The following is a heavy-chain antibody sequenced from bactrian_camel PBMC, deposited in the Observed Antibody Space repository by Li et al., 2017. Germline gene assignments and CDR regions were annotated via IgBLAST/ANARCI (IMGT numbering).Heavy chain of an antibody. CDR3: GIVGASGGGVCLDAYNH. J-gene: IGHJ4*01. V-gene: IGHV3-2*01. D-gene: IGHD1*01. CDR1: GYTNSMDC. CDR2: IYTQTGVT. Sequence: HVQLVESGGGSVQAGGSLTLSCAASGYTNSMDCMGWFRQAPGNECELVASIYTQTGVTYYADSLEARFTISQDKFKLTVYLQMNSIEPEDTAMYTCGIVGASGGGVCLDAYNHWGQGTQVTVS.